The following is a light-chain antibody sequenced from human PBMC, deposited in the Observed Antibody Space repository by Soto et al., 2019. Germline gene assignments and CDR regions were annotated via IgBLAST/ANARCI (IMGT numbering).Light chain of an antibody. V-gene: IGKV1-5*01. CDR1: QSFTKW. Sequence: DIQMTQSPSTLSASVEDRVTITCRASQSFTKWLSWYQQKPGKAPNLLIYHASNLESGVPSRFSGSESGTEFSLTISSLHPDDFATYYCQQYSTSPYTFGQGTKLEI. J-gene: IGKJ2*01. CDR2: HAS. CDR3: QQYSTSPYT.